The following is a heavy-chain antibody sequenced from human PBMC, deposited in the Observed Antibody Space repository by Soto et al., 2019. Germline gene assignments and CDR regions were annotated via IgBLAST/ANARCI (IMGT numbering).Heavy chain of an antibody. J-gene: IGHJ6*03. V-gene: IGHV4-34*01. CDR3: ARSQAGGYELVVREYYYLDG. D-gene: IGHD3-10*01. Sequence: SETLSLTCAVYGGSFSGYYWSWIRQPPGKGLEWIGEINHSGSTNYNPSLKSRVTISVDTSKNQFSLKLSSVTAADTAVYYCARSQAGGYELVVREYYYLDGWGKGTTVTVSS. CDR1: GGSFSGYY. CDR2: INHSGST.